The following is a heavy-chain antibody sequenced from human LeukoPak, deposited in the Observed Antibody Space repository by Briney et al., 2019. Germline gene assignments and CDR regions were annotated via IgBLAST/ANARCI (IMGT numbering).Heavy chain of an antibody. CDR1: GYTFTGYY. CDR2: INPNSGGT. V-gene: IGHV1-2*06. Sequence: GASVKVSCKASGYTFTGYYMHWVRQAPGQGLEWMGRINPNSGGTNYAQRFQGRVTMTRDTSISTAYMELSRLRSDDTAVYYCGRDPAGGYRGDYWGQGIQVTVSS. CDR3: GRDPAGGYRGDY. D-gene: IGHD2-2*02. J-gene: IGHJ4*02.